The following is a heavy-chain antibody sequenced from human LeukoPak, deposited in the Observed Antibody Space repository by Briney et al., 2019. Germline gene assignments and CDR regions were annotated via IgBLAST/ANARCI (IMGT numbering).Heavy chain of an antibody. CDR3: AKDNRRHYTSGPNPDSLH. V-gene: IGHV3-9*01. CDR1: GFIFNNYV. Sequence: GGSLRLSCAGSGFIFNNYVMHWVRQPPGKGLEWVSGISWNSGTIDYADSVRGRFSISRDNAKNSLYLQMDSLRVEDTAFYYCAKDNRRHYTSGPNPDSLHWGQGALVTVSS. J-gene: IGHJ4*02. CDR2: ISWNSGTI. D-gene: IGHD6-19*01.